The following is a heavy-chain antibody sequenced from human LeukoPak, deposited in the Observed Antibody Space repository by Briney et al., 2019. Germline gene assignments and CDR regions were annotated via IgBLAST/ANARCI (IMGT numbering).Heavy chain of an antibody. CDR1: GYNFINYW. D-gene: IGHD3-3*01. CDR3: ARHREWCGSYYIEN. J-gene: IGHJ4*02. V-gene: IGHV5-51*01. Sequence: ESLKISCKGSGYNFINYWIGWVRQKPGKGLEWMGIIHPRDSDTRYSPSFLGQVTISVDTSTSTAYLQWSSLKASDTAVYHCARHREWCGSYYIENWGQGALVIVSS. CDR2: IHPRDSDT.